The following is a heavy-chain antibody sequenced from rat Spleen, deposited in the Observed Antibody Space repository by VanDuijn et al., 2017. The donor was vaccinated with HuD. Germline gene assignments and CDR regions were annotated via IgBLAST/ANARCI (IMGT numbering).Heavy chain of an antibody. D-gene: IGHD2-7*01. CDR3: TAHGNRISRFAY. V-gene: IGHV5-27*01. CDR1: GFTFSDYY. J-gene: IGHJ3*01. Sequence: EVQLVESGGGLVQPGRSLKLSCAASGFTFSDYYMAWVRQAPKKGLEWVASISPSGGSTYYRDSVKGRFTVSRDNARGTLYLQMDSLRSEDTATYYCTAHGNRISRFAYWGQGTLVTVSS. CDR2: ISPSGGST.